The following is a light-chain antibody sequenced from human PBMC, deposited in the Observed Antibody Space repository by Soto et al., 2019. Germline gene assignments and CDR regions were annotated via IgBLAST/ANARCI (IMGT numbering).Light chain of an antibody. V-gene: IGLV2-14*03. CDR3: QSGTCRSVRV. CDR2: AVT. CDR1: SSDICGYNY. Sequence: QSMLTLPVSVSGSTCQLITTSCSGTSSDICGYNYVSWYPHHTGKARKLMIYAVTNRPSGGSHPCSGSTAGSTASLTMSGLQAEDEAGYYCQSGTCRSVRVFVTETEGTV. J-gene: IGLJ1*01.